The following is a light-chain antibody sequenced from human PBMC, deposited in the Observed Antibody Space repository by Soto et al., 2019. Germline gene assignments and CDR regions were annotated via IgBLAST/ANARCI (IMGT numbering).Light chain of an antibody. J-gene: IGKJ1*01. V-gene: IGKV3-15*01. CDR2: GAS. CDR3: QPYNDWPPWT. CDR1: QSVSSN. Sequence: EIVMTQSPATLSVSPRGRATLSCRASQSVSSNLAWYQQKPGQAPRLLIYGASTRATDIPDRFSGSGSGTEFTLVIWRPLAEDVAVIYCQPYNDWPPWTFSQGTKVEIK.